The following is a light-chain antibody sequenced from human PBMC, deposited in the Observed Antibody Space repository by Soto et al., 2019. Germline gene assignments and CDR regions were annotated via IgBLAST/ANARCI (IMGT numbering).Light chain of an antibody. CDR2: GAS. CDR3: QQYGTSPWT. Sequence: EIVLTQSPGTLSLSPGERATLSCRASPSVSSSFLAWYQQKPGQAPRLLIYGASSRATGIPDRFSGSGSGTDFTLTISRLEPEDFAVYYCQQYGTSPWTSGQGTKVEIK. V-gene: IGKV3-20*01. CDR1: PSVSSSF. J-gene: IGKJ1*01.